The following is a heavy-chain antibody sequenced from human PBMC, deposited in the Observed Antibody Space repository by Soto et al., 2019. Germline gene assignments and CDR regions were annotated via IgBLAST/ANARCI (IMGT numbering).Heavy chain of an antibody. CDR1: GGSISSYY. J-gene: IGHJ6*02. Sequence: QVQLQESGPGLVKPSETLSLTCTVSGGSISSYYWSSIRQPPGKGLEWIGYIYYSGSPNYNPSLKSRVTISVDKSKNQFSLKLSPVTAADTAVYYCASSNIAAAGFYYYGMDVWGRGTTVTVSS. V-gene: IGHV4-59*01. D-gene: IGHD6-13*01. CDR3: ASSNIAAAGFYYYGMDV. CDR2: IYYSGSP.